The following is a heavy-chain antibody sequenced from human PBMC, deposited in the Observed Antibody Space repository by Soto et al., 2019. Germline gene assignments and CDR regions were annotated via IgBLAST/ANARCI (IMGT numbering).Heavy chain of an antibody. D-gene: IGHD5-18*01. CDR3: ARHGYNYGGGYFDY. J-gene: IGHJ4*02. CDR1: GFTFSNAW. Sequence: GGSLRLSCAASGFTFSNAWMNWVRQAPGKGLEWVSVIYSGGSTYYADSVKGRFTISRDNSKNTLYLQMNSLRAEDTAVYYCARHGYNYGGGYFDYWGQGTLVTVSS. V-gene: IGHV3-66*04. CDR2: IYSGGST.